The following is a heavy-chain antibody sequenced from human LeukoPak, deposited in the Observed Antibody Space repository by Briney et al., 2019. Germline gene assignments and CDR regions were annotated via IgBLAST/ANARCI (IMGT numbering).Heavy chain of an antibody. V-gene: IGHV4-59*11. CDR2: TYYNGNT. CDR3: ARTTMIVVASAFDI. J-gene: IGHJ3*02. CDR1: GGYISSQY. Sequence: SETLSLTCTVSGGYISSQYWSWIRQPPGKGLEWIGYTYYNGNTDYNPSLKSRVTISVDTSKNQFSLKLTSVTAADTAVYYCARTTMIVVASAFDIWGQGTMVTVSS. D-gene: IGHD3-22*01.